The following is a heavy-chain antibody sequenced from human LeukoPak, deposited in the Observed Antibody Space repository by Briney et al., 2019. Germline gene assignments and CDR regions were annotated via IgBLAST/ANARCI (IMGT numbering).Heavy chain of an antibody. V-gene: IGHV1-2*02. CDR1: GYTFTGYY. D-gene: IGHD2-2*01. CDR3: ARDKEVGYCSSTSCYYYYMDV. J-gene: IGHJ6*03. Sequence: WASVKVSCKASGYTFTGYYMHWVRQAPGQGLEWMGWINPNSGGTNYAQKFQGRVAMTRDTSISTAYMELSRLRSDDTAVYYCARDKEVGYCSSTSCYYYYMDVWGKGTTVTVSS. CDR2: INPNSGGT.